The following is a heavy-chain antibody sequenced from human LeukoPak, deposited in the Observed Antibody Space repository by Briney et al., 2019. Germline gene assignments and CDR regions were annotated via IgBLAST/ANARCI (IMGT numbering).Heavy chain of an antibody. D-gene: IGHD3-16*01. Sequence: ASVKVSCKVSGYTLTELSMHWVRQAPGKGLEWMGGFDPEDGETIYAQEFQGRVTMTEDTSTDTAYMELSSLRSEDTAVYYCATAWGGRYYYYMDVWGKGTTVTVSS. CDR3: ATAWGGRYYYYMDV. J-gene: IGHJ6*03. V-gene: IGHV1-24*01. CDR1: GYTLTELS. CDR2: FDPEDGET.